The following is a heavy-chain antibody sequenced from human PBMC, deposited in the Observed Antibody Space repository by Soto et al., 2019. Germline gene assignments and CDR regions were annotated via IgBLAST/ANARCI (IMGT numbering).Heavy chain of an antibody. D-gene: IGHD4-17*01. CDR1: GGSISSYY. V-gene: IGHV4-59*08. CDR3: ASSDYGDYFDY. CDR2: IYYSGST. J-gene: IGHJ4*02. Sequence: PSDTLSLTCTVSGGSISSYYWSWIRQPPGKGLEWIGYIYYSGSTNYNPSLKSRVTISVDTSKNQFSLKLSSVTAADTAVYYCASSDYGDYFDYWGQGTLVNVSS.